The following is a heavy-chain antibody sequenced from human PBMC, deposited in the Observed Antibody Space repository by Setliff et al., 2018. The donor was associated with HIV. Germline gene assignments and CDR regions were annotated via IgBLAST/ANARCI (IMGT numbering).Heavy chain of an antibody. V-gene: IGHV4-34*01. CDR1: GESFSGYY. CDR2: INHSGRA. J-gene: IGHJ6*03. D-gene: IGHD2-2*01. CDR3: ARAFLLVPAARDYYYYMDV. Sequence: SETLSLTCAVYGESFSGYYWTWIRQPAGKGLEWLGEINHSGRARYNPSLKSRVTILVDTSKNQFSLRLRSVTAADTAFYYCARAFLLVPAARDYYYYMDVWGKGTTVTVSS.